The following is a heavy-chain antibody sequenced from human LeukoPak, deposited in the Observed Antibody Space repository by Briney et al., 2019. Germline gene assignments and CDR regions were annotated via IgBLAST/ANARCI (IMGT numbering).Heavy chain of an antibody. CDR2: ISWNSGSI. Sequence: GGSLRLSCAASGFTFYDYAMHWVRQAPGKGLEWVSGISWNSGSIVYADSVKGRFTISRDNAKNSLYLQMNSLRAEDTALYYCAKGKYYYDSSGYLWFDPWGQGTLVTVSS. CDR1: GFTFYDYA. J-gene: IGHJ5*02. V-gene: IGHV3-9*01. CDR3: AKGKYYYDSSGYLWFDP. D-gene: IGHD3-22*01.